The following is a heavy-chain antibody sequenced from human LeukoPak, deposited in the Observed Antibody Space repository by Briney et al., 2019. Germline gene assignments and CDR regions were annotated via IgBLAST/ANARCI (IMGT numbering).Heavy chain of an antibody. Sequence: ASVKVSCKTSGYTFTNFGISWVRQAPGQGLEWMGWTSAYNGNTNYAQNLRGRVTMIIDRSTSTVHMELRSLRSDDTAVYYCARDATDAAYTPMNDYWGQGTLVTVSS. V-gene: IGHV1-18*01. CDR2: TSAYNGNT. CDR1: GYTFTNFG. J-gene: IGHJ4*02. D-gene: IGHD2-15*01. CDR3: ARDATDAAYTPMNDY.